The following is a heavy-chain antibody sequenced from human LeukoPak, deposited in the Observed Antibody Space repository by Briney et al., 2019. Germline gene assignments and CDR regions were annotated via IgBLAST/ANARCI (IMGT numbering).Heavy chain of an antibody. V-gene: IGHV4-4*07. D-gene: IGHD4-23*01. CDR2: IYTSGST. CDR3: ARLHYGGNYGYYYYYMDV. Sequence: SETLSLTCTVPGGSISSYYWSWIRQPAGKVLEWIGRIYTSGSTNYNPSLKSRVTMSVDTSKNQFSLKLSSVTAADTAVYYCARLHYGGNYGYYYYYMDVWGKGTTVTISS. CDR1: GGSISSYY. J-gene: IGHJ6*03.